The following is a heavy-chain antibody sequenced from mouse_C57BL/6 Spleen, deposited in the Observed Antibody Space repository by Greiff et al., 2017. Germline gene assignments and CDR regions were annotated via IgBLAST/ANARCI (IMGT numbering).Heavy chain of an antibody. D-gene: IGHD1-1*01. CDR3: ARPPYYGSSYFAY. Sequence: VHLVESGPGLVQPSQSLSITCTVSGFSLTSYGVHWVRQSPGKGLEWLGVIWSGGSTDYNAAFISRLSISKDNSKSQVFFKMNSLQADDTAIYYCARPPYYGSSYFAYWGQGTLVTVSA. CDR2: IWSGGST. CDR1: GFSLTSYG. V-gene: IGHV2-2*01. J-gene: IGHJ3*01.